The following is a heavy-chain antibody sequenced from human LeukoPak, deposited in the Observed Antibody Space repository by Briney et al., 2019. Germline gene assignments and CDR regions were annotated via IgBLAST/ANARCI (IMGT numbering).Heavy chain of an antibody. V-gene: IGHV3-21*01. D-gene: IGHD2-21*02. Sequence: GGSLRLSCAASGFTFSSYWMSWVRQAPGKGLEWVSSISSSSTYIYYADSVKGRFTISRDSAKNSLYLQMNSLRAEDTAVYYCARRGRVVTAPQTFDYWGQGTLVTVSS. CDR1: GFTFSSYW. CDR2: ISSSSTYI. J-gene: IGHJ4*02. CDR3: ARRGRVVTAPQTFDY.